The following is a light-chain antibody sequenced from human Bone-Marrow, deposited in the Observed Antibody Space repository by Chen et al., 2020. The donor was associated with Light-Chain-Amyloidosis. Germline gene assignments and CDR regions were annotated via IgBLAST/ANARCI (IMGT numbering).Light chain of an antibody. CDR3: SSYTITNTLG. Sequence: QSALTQPASLSGSPGQSITISCTVTSRDVGGNNHVSWYQQHPDKAPKLMIYEVTNRPSWVPDRFCDTKYDNTAARTISGHQTEDEADYFCSSYTITNTLGFGSGTRVTVL. CDR2: EVT. CDR1: SRDVGGNNH. J-gene: IGLJ1*01. V-gene: IGLV2-14*01.